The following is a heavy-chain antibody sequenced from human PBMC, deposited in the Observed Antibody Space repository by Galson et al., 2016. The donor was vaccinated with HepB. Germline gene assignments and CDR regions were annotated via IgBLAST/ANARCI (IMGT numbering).Heavy chain of an antibody. J-gene: IGHJ6*03. Sequence: SLRLSCAASGFSFSNSGMSWVRQAPGRGLEWVSGTTRSGDATHYADFVKGRFTISRDNSKNTLYLQMNSLRVDDTAVYYCARGESKYYDFWSGNYYYFMDVWGKGTTVTVSS. CDR2: TTRSGDAT. CDR1: GFSFSNSG. V-gene: IGHV3-23*01. D-gene: IGHD3-3*01. CDR3: ARGESKYYDFWSGNYYYFMDV.